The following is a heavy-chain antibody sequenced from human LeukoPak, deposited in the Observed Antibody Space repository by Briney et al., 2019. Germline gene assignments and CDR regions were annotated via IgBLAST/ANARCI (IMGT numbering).Heavy chain of an antibody. V-gene: IGHV4-39*01. CDR3: ARLKSVLLWFGELLSYYFDY. D-gene: IGHD3-10*01. Sequence: SETLSLTCTVSGGSISSSSYYWGWIRQPPGKGLEWIGSIYYSGSTYYNPSLKSRVTISVDTSENQFSLKLSSVTAADTAVYYCARLKSVLLWFGELLSYYFDYWGQGTLVTVSS. CDR1: GGSISSSSYY. J-gene: IGHJ4*02. CDR2: IYYSGST.